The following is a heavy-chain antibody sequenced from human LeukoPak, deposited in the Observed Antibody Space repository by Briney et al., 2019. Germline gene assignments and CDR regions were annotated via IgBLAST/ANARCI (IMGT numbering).Heavy chain of an antibody. CDR1: GFTFSSYG. D-gene: IGHD3-10*01. J-gene: IGHJ4*02. Sequence: GGSLRLSCAASGFTFSSYGMNWVRQAPGKGLEWVSSISSSSSYIYYADSVKGRFTISRDNAKNSLYLQMNSLRAEDTAVYYCARDDYYGSGSFSFDYWGQGTLVTVSS. CDR2: ISSSSSYI. CDR3: ARDDYYGSGSFSFDY. V-gene: IGHV3-21*01.